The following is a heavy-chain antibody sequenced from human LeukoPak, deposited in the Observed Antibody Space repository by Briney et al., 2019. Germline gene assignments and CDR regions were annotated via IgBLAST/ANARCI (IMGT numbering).Heavy chain of an antibody. CDR3: ARDKWGAFVT. J-gene: IGHJ5*02. Sequence: PSETLSLTCTVSGGSLRSYCWNWIRQPPGKGLEWIGYIYYSGSTDYNPSLRSRVTISVDTSKNQFSLKLSSVTAADTAVYYCARDKWGAFVTWGQGTLVTVSS. CDR1: GGSLRSYC. D-gene: IGHD7-27*01. CDR2: IYYSGST. V-gene: IGHV4-59*01.